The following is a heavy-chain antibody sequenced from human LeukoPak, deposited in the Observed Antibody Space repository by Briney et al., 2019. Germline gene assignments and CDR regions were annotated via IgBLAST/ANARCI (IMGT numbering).Heavy chain of an antibody. D-gene: IGHD3-3*01. Sequence: ASVKVSCKASGGTFSSYAISWVRQAPGQGLEWMGRIIPILSIANYAQKFQGRVTITADKSTSTAYMELSSLRSEDTAVYYCARLLGDFWSGYYDYWGQGTLVTVSS. V-gene: IGHV1-69*04. CDR1: GGTFSSYA. CDR3: ARLLGDFWSGYYDY. CDR2: IIPILSIA. J-gene: IGHJ4*02.